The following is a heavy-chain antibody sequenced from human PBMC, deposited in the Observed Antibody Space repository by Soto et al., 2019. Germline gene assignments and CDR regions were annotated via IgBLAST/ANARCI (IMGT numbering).Heavy chain of an antibody. J-gene: IGHJ4*02. CDR1: GGSISSYY. D-gene: IGHD4-17*01. Sequence: PSETLSLTCTVFGGSISSYYWTWIRQSPGKGLEWIGYIYYTGSTKYSPSLKSRFTISLGTSRNQFSLNLSSVTAADTAGYFCARGGTYGDYFDYWGQGTLVTVSS. V-gene: IGHV4-59*01. CDR3: ARGGTYGDYFDY. CDR2: IYYTGST.